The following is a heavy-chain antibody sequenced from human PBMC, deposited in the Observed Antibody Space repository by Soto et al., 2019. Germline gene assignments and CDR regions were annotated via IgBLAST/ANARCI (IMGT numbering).Heavy chain of an antibody. D-gene: IGHD2-21*01. V-gene: IGHV4-4*02. CDR1: GDSISSSDW. J-gene: IGHJ4*02. CDR3: VRNGDHYFDY. CDR2: VHLSGGT. Sequence: QVQLQESGPGLVKPSGTLSLTCAVSGDSISSSDWWSWVRQPPGKGLEWVGEVHLSGGTHYNPSLKSRVTISVDRSKNQVSLDLNSVTAADTAVYYCVRNGDHYFDYWGQGILVTVSS.